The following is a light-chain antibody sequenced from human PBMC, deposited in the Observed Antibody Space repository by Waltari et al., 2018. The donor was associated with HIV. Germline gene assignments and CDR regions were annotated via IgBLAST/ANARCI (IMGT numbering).Light chain of an antibody. CDR3: QQHTSWPLT. Sequence: IVLTQSPATLSLSPGERAALSCRASQSVGNQLSWYQQKPGQAPRLLINDASNRAPGIPDRFSATGSGTDFTLTINSLESEDFAIYYCQQHTSWPLTFGGGTKVEIK. J-gene: IGKJ4*01. CDR2: DAS. V-gene: IGKV3-11*01. CDR1: QSVGNQ.